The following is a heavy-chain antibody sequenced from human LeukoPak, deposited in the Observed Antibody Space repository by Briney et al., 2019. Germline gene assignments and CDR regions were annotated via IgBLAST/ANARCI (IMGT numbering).Heavy chain of an antibody. CDR2: ISSNGGST. J-gene: IGHJ4*02. V-gene: IGHV3-64*01. D-gene: IGHD2-2*01. Sequence: GGSLRLSCAASGFPFSSYAMHWVRQAPGKGLEYVSAISSNGGSTSYANSVKGRFTISRDNSKNTLYLQMGGLRAVDMGVYYCQVSSIVVVSILDYWGQGTLVTVSS. CDR3: QVSSIVVVSILDY. CDR1: GFPFSSYA.